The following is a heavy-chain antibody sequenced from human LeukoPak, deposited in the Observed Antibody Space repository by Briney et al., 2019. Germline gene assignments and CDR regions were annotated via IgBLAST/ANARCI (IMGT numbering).Heavy chain of an antibody. D-gene: IGHD3-3*01. CDR3: ARGVTIFGVVNYYYMDV. CDR1: GYTFTSYG. V-gene: IGHV1-18*01. Sequence: ASVKVSCKASGYTFTSYGISWVRQAPGQGLEWMGWISAYNGNTNYAQKLQGRVTMTTDTSTSTAYMELRSLRSDDTAVYYCARGVTIFGVVNYYYMDVWGKGTTVTVSS. J-gene: IGHJ6*03. CDR2: ISAYNGNT.